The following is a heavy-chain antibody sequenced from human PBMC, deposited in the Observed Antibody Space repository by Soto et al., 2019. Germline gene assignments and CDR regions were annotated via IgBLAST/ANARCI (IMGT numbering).Heavy chain of an antibody. J-gene: IGHJ4*02. CDR2: TGSGTGPG. D-gene: IGHD2-15*01. CDR1: GGSLSTNP. V-gene: IGHV1-69*06. CDR3: ARRHSGGFFRFFDS. Sequence: SVKVSCKASGGSLSTNPISWVRQAPGQGLEWMGGTGSGTGPGNHAQKFQGRLTVTADKSTSTVYMELTYLSSEDTAVYYCARRHSGGFFRFFDSWGQGTLVTVSS.